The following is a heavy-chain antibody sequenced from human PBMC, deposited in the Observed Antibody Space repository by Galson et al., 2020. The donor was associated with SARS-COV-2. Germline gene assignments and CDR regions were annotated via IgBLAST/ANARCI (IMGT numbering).Heavy chain of an antibody. D-gene: IGHD3-22*01. CDR3: ARDVGFSEVWDYDWMN. J-gene: IGHJ4*02. CDR1: GFTFSSYG. CDR2: IWYDGSNK. V-gene: IGHV3-33*01. Sequence: GGSLRLSCAASGFTFSSYGMHWVRQAPGKGLEWVAVIWYDGSNKYYADSVTGRFTISRDNSKNTLYLQMNSLRAEDTAVYYCARDVGFSEVWDYDWMNWGQGTLVTVSS.